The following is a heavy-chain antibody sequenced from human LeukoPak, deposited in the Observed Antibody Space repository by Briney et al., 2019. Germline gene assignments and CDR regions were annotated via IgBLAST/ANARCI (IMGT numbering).Heavy chain of an antibody. Sequence: GASVKVSFKASGYTFTGYYRHWVRQAPGQGLEWMGWIIPKSGVTNYAQKFQDRVTMTRDTSINTAYMELSRLKSDDTTVYYCARGHCGCIICPMGLEWFDYWGQGTLVTVSS. CDR2: IIPKSGVT. D-gene: IGHD2-2*01. CDR3: ARGHCGCIICPMGLEWFDY. V-gene: IGHV1-2*02. J-gene: IGHJ4*02. CDR1: GYTFTGYY.